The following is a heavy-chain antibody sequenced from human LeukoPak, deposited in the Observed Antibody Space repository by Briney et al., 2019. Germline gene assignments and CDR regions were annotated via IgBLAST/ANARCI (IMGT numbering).Heavy chain of an antibody. Sequence: SETLSLTCTVSGGSISSYYWSWIRQPAGKGLEWIGRIYTSGSTNYNPSLKSRVTMSVDTSKNQFSLKLSSVTAADTAVYYCARDYDSSGLGGFDYWGQGTLVTVSS. J-gene: IGHJ4*02. CDR3: ARDYDSSGLGGFDY. CDR2: IYTSGST. D-gene: IGHD3-22*01. V-gene: IGHV4-4*07. CDR1: GGSISSYY.